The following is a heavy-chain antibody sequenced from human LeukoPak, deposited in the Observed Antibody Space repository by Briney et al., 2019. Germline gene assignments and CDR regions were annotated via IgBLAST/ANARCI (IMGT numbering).Heavy chain of an antibody. J-gene: IGHJ4*02. V-gene: IGHV3-66*01. CDR1: GFTVSSNY. D-gene: IGHD3-22*01. CDR3: ARVGYDSSGLYYFDY. Sequence: GGSLRLSCAASGFTVSSNYMSWVRQAPGKGLEWVSVIYSGGSTYYADSVKGRFTISRDNSKNTLYLQMNSLRAEDTAVYYCARVGYDSSGLYYFDYWGQGTLVTVSS. CDR2: IYSGGST.